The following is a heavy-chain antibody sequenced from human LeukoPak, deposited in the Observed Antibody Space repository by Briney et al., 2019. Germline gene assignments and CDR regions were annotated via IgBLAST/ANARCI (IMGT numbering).Heavy chain of an antibody. D-gene: IGHD5-18*01. V-gene: IGHV4-61*02. Sequence: SETLSLTCTVSGGSISSGSHYWSWIRQPAGKGLEWIGRIYTSGSTNYNPSLKSRVTISVDTSKNQFSLKLSSVTAADTAVYYCARGRIARLPYFDYWGQGTLVTVSS. CDR3: ARGRIARLPYFDY. J-gene: IGHJ4*02. CDR1: GGSISSGSHY. CDR2: IYTSGST.